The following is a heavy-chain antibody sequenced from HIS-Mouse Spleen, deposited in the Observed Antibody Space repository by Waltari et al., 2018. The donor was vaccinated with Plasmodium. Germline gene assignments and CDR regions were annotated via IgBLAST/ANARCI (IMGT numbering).Heavy chain of an antibody. Sequence: EVQLVESGGGLVQPGGSLRLSCAASAFPFGSYWMSWVRQAPGKGLEWVANIKQDGSEKYYVDSVKGRFTISRDNAKNSLYLQMNSLRAEDTAVYYCASSWYWYFDLWGRGTLVTVSS. V-gene: IGHV3-7*01. CDR2: IKQDGSEK. D-gene: IGHD6-13*01. CDR1: AFPFGSYW. J-gene: IGHJ2*01. CDR3: ASSWYWYFDL.